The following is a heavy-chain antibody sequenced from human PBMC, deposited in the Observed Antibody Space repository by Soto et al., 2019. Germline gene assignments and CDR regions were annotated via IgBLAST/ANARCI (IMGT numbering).Heavy chain of an antibody. CDR3: ARGQGAAAGHSNFDS. CDR1: GGSISGTTYS. V-gene: IGHV4-30-2*01. CDR2: IYDSGNT. Sequence: QLQLQESGSGLVKPSQTLSLTCAVSGGSISGTTYSWSWIRQPPGKGLEWIGYIYDSGNTYYNPSLKSQFSISVDRSKNQFSLKLSSVTAADTAVYYCARGQGAAAGHSNFDSWGQGARVTVSS. D-gene: IGHD6-13*01. J-gene: IGHJ4*02.